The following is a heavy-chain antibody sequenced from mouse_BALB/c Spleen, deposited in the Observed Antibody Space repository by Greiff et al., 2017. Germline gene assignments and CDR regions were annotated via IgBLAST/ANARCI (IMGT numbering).Heavy chain of an antibody. J-gene: IGHJ4*01. CDR2: INPYNGAT. V-gene: IGHV1-26*01. Sequence: EVQLHQSGPELVKPGASVKISCKASGYSFTGYYMHWVKQSHVKSLEWIGRINPYNGATSYNQNFKDKASLTVDKSSSTAYMELHSLTSEDSAVYYCAGGSKVYYAMDYWGQGTSVTVSS. CDR3: AGGSKVYYAMDY. CDR1: GYSFTGYY. D-gene: IGHD1-1*02.